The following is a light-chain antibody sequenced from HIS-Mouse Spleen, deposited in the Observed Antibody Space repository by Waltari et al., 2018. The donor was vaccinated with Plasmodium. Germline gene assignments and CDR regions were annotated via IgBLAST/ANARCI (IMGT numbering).Light chain of an antibody. V-gene: IGLV2-23*01. Sequence: QSALTQPASVSGSPGQSITISCTGTSRAVGSYNLVSWSQQHPAQAPKLMIYEGSKRPSGVSNRFSGSKSGNTASLTISGLQAEDEADYYCCSYAGSSTWVFGGGTKLTVL. CDR2: EGS. J-gene: IGLJ3*02. CDR1: SRAVGSYNL. CDR3: CSYAGSSTWV.